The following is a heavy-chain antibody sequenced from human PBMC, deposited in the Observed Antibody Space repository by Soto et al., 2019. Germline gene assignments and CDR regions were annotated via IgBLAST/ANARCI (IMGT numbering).Heavy chain of an antibody. J-gene: IGHJ5*02. CDR3: ARAHCSSTSCYTNWFDP. V-gene: IGHV4-31*03. Sequence: SETLSLTCTVSGGSISSGGYYWSWIRQHPGKGLEWIGYIYYSGSTYYNPSLKSRVTISVDTSKNQFSLKLSSVTAADTAVCYCARAHCSSTSCYTNWFDPWGQGTLVTVSS. CDR2: IYYSGST. CDR1: GGSISSGGYY. D-gene: IGHD2-2*02.